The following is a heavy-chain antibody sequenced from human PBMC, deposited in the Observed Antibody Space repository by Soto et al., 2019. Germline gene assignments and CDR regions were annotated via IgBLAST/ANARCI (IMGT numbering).Heavy chain of an antibody. CDR2: IYGDDDK. Sequence: QITLKESGPPLVKPTQTLTLTCTFSGFSLSTSGVGVGWIRQPPGKALEWLALIYGDDDKRYSPSLNSRLTNTNDTPKTQAVLTTTTMDPVDTATYYCSHRHAAPNYGDYEPINSLDSRGQGTLVTVSS. CDR1: GFSLSTSGVG. J-gene: IGHJ4*02. D-gene: IGHD4-17*01. CDR3: SHRHAAPNYGDYEPINSLDS. V-gene: IGHV2-5*02.